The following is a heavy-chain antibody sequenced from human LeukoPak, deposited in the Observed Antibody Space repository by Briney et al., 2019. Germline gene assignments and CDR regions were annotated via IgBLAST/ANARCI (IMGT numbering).Heavy chain of an antibody. V-gene: IGHV1-3*01. CDR3: ASQYSGSYFGDY. CDR1: GYTFTSYA. J-gene: IGHJ4*02. D-gene: IGHD1-26*01. CDR2: INAGNGNT. Sequence: ASVKVSCKASGYTFTSYAMHWVRQAPGQRLEWMGWINAGNGNTKYSQKFQGRVTITRDTSASTAYMELGSLRSEDTAVYYCASQYSGSYFGDYWGQGTLVTVSS.